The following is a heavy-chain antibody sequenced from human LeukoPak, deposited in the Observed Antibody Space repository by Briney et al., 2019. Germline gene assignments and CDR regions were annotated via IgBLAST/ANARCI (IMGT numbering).Heavy chain of an antibody. CDR1: GFTFNSYA. CDR3: AKHLYYFDSSGCDY. D-gene: IGHD3-22*01. Sequence: PGGSLRLSCAASGFTFNSYAMSWVRHAPGKGLEWVSVISGSGGSTYYADSVKGRFTISRDNSKNTLYLQMNSLRAEDTAVYYCAKHLYYFDSSGCDYWGQGTLVTVSS. J-gene: IGHJ4*02. CDR2: ISGSGGST. V-gene: IGHV3-23*01.